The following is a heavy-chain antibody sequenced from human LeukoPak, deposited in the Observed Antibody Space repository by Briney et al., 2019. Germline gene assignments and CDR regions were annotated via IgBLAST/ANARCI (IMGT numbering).Heavy chain of an antibody. V-gene: IGHV1-69*13. Sequence: GASVKVSCKASGGTFSSYAISWVRQAPGQWLEWMGGIIPIFGTANYAQKFQGRVTITADESTSTAYMELSSLRSEDTAVYYCARGPMVREPGRYYYMDVWGKGTTVTISS. D-gene: IGHD3-10*01. J-gene: IGHJ6*03. CDR1: GGTFSSYA. CDR3: ARGPMVREPGRYYYMDV. CDR2: IIPIFGTA.